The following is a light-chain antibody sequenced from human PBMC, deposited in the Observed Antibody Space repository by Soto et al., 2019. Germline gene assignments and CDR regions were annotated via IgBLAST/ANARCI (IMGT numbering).Light chain of an antibody. CDR2: DVS. Sequence: QSALTQPRSVSGSPGRSVSISCTGTSGDVGSYIHVSWYQQHPGRAPKLMIYDVSNRPSGVSIRFSGSKSDNTASLTISELQPEDEADYHCSSYTTSNTRQIVFGTGTKVTVL. CDR3: SSYTTSNTRQIV. CDR1: SGDVGSYIH. V-gene: IGLV2-14*03. J-gene: IGLJ1*01.